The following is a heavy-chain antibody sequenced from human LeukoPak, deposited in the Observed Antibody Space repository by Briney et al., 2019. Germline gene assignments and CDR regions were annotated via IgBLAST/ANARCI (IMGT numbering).Heavy chain of an antibody. Sequence: GGSLRLSCAASGFTFSNYVMSWVRQAPGKGLEWVSAISDSGNSIYYADSVKGRFTVSRDSSKNTLYLHMSSLTAEDTAVYYCAKSVDYGDYFDYWGQGTTVTVSS. CDR1: GFTFSNYV. CDR2: ISDSGNSI. V-gene: IGHV3-23*01. CDR3: AKSVDYGDYFDY. J-gene: IGHJ4*02. D-gene: IGHD4-17*01.